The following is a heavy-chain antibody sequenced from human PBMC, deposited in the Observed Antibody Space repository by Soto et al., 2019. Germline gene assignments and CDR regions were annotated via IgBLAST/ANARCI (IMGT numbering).Heavy chain of an antibody. CDR3: VRIRYQLPSSVLWLDP. D-gene: IGHD3-16*01. CDR2: INHVGGA. Sequence: PSETLSLTCAVYGGFLSESYWTWIRQPPGKGLEWIGEINHVGGANYNPSLKSRVTMSVDTSQNQFSLRLISVTAADTSMYFCVRIRYQLPSSVLWLDPWGQGTPVTVSS. V-gene: IGHV4-34*01. CDR1: GGFLSESY. J-gene: IGHJ5*02.